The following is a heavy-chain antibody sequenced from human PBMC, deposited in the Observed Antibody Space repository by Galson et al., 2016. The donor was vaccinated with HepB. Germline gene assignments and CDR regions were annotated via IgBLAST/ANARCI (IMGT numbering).Heavy chain of an antibody. V-gene: IGHV1-18*01. Sequence: SVKVSCKASGYTFSLYGISWVRQAPGQGLEWMGWISPHTGNTKYAEKVQGRVTLTTDTSTNTVYMELRSLTSDDTAMYYCAKNCGGGSCYLGDWGQGTLVTVSS. CDR2: ISPHTGNT. J-gene: IGHJ4*02. CDR1: GYTFSLYG. CDR3: AKNCGGGSCYLGD. D-gene: IGHD2-15*01.